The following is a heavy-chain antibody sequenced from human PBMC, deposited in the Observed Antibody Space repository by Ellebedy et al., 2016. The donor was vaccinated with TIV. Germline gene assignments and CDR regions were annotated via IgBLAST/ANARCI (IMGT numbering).Heavy chain of an antibody. Sequence: SETLSLXXTVSGGSISSYYWSWIRQPPGKGLEWIGYIYYSGSTNYNPSLKSRVTISVDTSKNQFSLKLSSVTAADTAVYYCARGIVVVPAAPRGAFDIWGQGTMVTVSS. CDR2: IYYSGST. V-gene: IGHV4-59*12. CDR1: GGSISSYY. J-gene: IGHJ3*02. CDR3: ARGIVVVPAAPRGAFDI. D-gene: IGHD2-2*01.